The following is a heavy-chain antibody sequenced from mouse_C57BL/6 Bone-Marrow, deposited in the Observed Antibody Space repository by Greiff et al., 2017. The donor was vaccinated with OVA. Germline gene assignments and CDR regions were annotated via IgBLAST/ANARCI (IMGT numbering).Heavy chain of an antibody. CDR2: IDPSDSET. CDR1: GYTFTSYW. CDR3: ARSFDGYALAY. Sequence: QVQLKQPGAELVRPGSSVKLSCKASGYTFTSYWMHWVKQRPIQGLEWIGNIDPSDSETHYNQKFKDKATLTVDKSSSTAYMQLSSLTSEDSAVYYCARSFDGYALAYWGQGTLVTVSA. D-gene: IGHD2-3*01. J-gene: IGHJ3*01. V-gene: IGHV1-52*01.